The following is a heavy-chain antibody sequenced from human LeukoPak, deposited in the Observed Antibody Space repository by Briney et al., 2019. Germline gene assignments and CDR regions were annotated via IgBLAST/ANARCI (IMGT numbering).Heavy chain of an antibody. J-gene: IGHJ4*02. CDR1: GGSFSGYY. CDR2: INHSGST. V-gene: IGHV4-34*01. CDR3: ARFCRSTSCRPPPFDY. Sequence: PSETLSLTCAVYGGSFSGYYWSWIRQPPGKGLEWIGEINHSGSTNYNPSLKSRVTISVDTSKSQFSLKLSSVTAADTAVYYCARFCRSTSCRPPPFDYWGQGTLVTVSS. D-gene: IGHD2-2*01.